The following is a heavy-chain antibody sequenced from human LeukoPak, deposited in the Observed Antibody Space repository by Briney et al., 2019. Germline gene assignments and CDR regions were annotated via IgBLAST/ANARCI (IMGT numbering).Heavy chain of an antibody. CDR2: IYYNGNT. V-gene: IGHV4-59*08. J-gene: IGHJ3*02. CDR3: ARHDYGDYGAFDI. CDR1: GGAINNLF. D-gene: IGHD4-17*01. Sequence: KASETLSLTCTVSGGAINNLFWSWIRQPPGKALEWIGYIYYNGNTNYNPSLRSRVSISVDTSKNQFSLKLSSVTAADTAVCYCARHDYGDYGAFDIWGQGTMVTVSS.